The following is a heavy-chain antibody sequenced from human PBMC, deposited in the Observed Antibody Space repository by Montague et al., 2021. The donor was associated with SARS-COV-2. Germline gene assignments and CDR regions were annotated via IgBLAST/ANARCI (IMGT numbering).Heavy chain of an antibody. J-gene: IGHJ4*02. Sequence: SETLSLTCTVSGGSISSSSYYWAWIRQPPGKGLEWIGSIYCRGSTYYNPSLKSRVFISVDTSKNQLSLTLTSVTAADTAVYYCATQEDPSGWIPGPFDFWGQGTLLSLSS. V-gene: IGHV4-39*01. D-gene: IGHD6-19*01. CDR2: IYCRGST. CDR3: ATQEDPSGWIPGPFDF. CDR1: GGSISSSSYY.